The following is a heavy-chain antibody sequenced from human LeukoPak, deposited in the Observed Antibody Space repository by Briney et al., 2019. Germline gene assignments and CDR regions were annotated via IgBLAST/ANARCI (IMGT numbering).Heavy chain of an antibody. J-gene: IGHJ6*02. V-gene: IGHV3-21*06. Sequence: PGGSLRLSCAASGFTFSTYSMNWVRQAPGKGVEWVASISSGGHHTYYGDSVKGRFNISRDNSQNSLYLHVNSLRAEDTAMYYCARQRGYCTNGVCLDYQYYGMDVWGQGTTVTVSS. CDR3: ARQRGYCTNGVCLDYQYYGMDV. D-gene: IGHD2-8*01. CDR2: ISSGGHHT. CDR1: GFTFSTYS.